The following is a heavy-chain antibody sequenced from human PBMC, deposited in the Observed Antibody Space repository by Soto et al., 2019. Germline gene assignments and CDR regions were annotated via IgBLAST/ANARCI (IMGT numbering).Heavy chain of an antibody. Sequence: EVQLLESGGGLVQPGGSLRLTCAASGFTFSNYAMTWVRQAPGKGLEWVSAISSSGGGTYYADFVKGRFTISRDNXXXXXXXQVNSLRAEDTAIYYCAKGGLSTTYYFDYWGQGTLVTVSS. D-gene: IGHD1-1*01. CDR2: ISSSGGGT. V-gene: IGHV3-23*01. CDR1: GFTFSNYA. CDR3: AKGGLSTTYYFDY. J-gene: IGHJ4*02.